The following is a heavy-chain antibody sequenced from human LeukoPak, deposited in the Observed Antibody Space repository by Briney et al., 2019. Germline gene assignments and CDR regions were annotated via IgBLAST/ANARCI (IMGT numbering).Heavy chain of an antibody. V-gene: IGHV4-59*01. J-gene: IGHJ4*02. CDR1: GGSIRSYY. CDR2: IYYRWST. CDR3: ARVSAAGTGPDS. D-gene: IGHD6-13*01. Sequence: AETLSLTCTVSGGSIRSYYWSWIRQPPGKGLECIGYIYYRWSTSYSPSLKRRVPISVDTSKNQFSLKLNSVTAADTAVYYCARVSAAGTGPDSWGQGTLVTVSS.